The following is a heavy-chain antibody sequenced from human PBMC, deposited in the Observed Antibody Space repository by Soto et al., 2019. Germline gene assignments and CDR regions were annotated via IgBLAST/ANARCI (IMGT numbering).Heavy chain of an antibody. CDR1: GGSISSGSYY. V-gene: IGHV4-31*03. J-gene: IGHJ3*02. D-gene: IGHD3-9*01. CDR3: ARVERYFDWLLGKGAFDI. CDR2: IYYSGST. Sequence: SETLSLTCTVSGGSISSGSYYWSWIRQHPGKGLEWIGYIYYSGSTYYNPSLKSRVTISVDTSKNQFSLKLSSVTAADTAVYYCARVERYFDWLLGKGAFDIWGQGTMVTVSS.